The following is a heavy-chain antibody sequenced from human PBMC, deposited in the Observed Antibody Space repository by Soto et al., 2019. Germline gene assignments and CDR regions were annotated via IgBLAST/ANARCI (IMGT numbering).Heavy chain of an antibody. CDR3: ASGGAGDFWSGYYYYYYGMDV. Sequence: PSETLSLTCTVSGGSISSSSYYWGWIRQPPGKGLEWIGSIYYSGSTYYNPSLKSRVTISVDTSKNQFSLKLSSVTAADTAVYYCASGGAGDFWSGYYYYYYGMDVWGQGTTVTV. V-gene: IGHV4-39*01. J-gene: IGHJ6*02. CDR1: GGSISSSSYY. D-gene: IGHD3-3*01. CDR2: IYYSGST.